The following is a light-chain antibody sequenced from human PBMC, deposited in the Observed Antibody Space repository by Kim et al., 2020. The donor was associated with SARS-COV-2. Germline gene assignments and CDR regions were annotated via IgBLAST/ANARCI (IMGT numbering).Light chain of an antibody. V-gene: IGLV5-45*02. CDR1: SGINVGAYR. CDR3: MIWHSSAWV. CDR2: YKSDSDK. Sequence: QPVLTQPSSLSASPGASASLTCTLRSGINVGAYRIYWYQQKPGSPPQYLLRYKSDSDKQQDSGVPSRFSGYKDTSANAGILLISGLQSEDEADYYCMIWHSSAWVFGGGTQLTVL. J-gene: IGLJ3*02.